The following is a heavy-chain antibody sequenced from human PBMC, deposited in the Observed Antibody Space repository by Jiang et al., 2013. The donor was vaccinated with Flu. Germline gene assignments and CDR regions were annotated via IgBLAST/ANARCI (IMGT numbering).Heavy chain of an antibody. CDR1: GYSFTNYW. CDR2: IYPGDSDA. CDR3: ARQGCEGTSCHTIDY. D-gene: IGHD2-2*02. V-gene: IGHV5-51*01. Sequence: PGESLRISCKGSGYSFTNYWIGWVRQMPGKGLEWMGIIYPGDSDARYSPSLQGQVTISADKSISTAYLQWSSLKASDTAIYYCARQGCEGTSCHTIDYWGQGALVTVSS. J-gene: IGHJ4*02.